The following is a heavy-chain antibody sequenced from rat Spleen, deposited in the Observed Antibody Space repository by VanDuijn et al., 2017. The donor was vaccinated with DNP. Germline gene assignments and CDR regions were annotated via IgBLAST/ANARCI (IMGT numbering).Heavy chain of an antibody. CDR2: ITSSVAPR. Sequence: EVQLVESLVALVQSGRSLFLSCVASFFTFTPSWMAFLRQVPGKGLAWLASITSSVAPRYYPASVTGRFFLSRDNAKPALYLQLDSLRSEDTATYYCARHITDYYHAPFDHWGQGVMVTVPS. V-gene: IGHV5-31*01. CDR3: ARHITDYYHAPFDH. CDR1: FFTFTPSW. D-gene: IGHD1-6*01. J-gene: IGHJ2*01.